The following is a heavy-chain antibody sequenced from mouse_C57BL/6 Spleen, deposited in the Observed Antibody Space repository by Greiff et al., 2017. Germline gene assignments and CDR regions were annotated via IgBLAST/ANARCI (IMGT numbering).Heavy chain of an antibody. Sequence: QVQLQQPGAELVKPGASVKMSCKASGYTFTSYWITWVKQRPGQGLEWIGDIYPGSGSTNYNEKFKSKATLTVDTSSSTAYMPLSSLTSEDSAVYYCARGYDYASWFAYWGQGTLVTVSA. D-gene: IGHD2-4*01. V-gene: IGHV1-55*01. CDR1: GYTFTSYW. CDR3: ARGYDYASWFAY. CDR2: IYPGSGST. J-gene: IGHJ3*01.